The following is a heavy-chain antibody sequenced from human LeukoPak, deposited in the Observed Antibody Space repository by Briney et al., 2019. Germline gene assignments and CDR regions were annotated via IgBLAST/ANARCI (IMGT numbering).Heavy chain of an antibody. CDR3: ARIEYSSGWYPS. CDR2: INPNSGGT. J-gene: IGHJ5*02. CDR1: GYTFTDYY. Sequence: ASVKVSCKASGYTFTDYYMHWVRQAPGQGLEWMGWINPNSGGTNYAQKFQGRVTVTRDTSISTAYMELSRLRSDDTAVYYCARIEYSSGWYPSWCQGTLVTVSS. V-gene: IGHV1-2*02. D-gene: IGHD6-19*01.